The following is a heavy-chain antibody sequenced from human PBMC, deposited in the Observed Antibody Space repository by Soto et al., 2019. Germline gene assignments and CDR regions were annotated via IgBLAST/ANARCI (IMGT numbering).Heavy chain of an antibody. CDR1: GGSSSSSTYS. V-gene: IGHV4-39*01. J-gene: IGHJ5*02. Sequence: PSETLSLTCTASGGSSSSSTYSWGWTRQPPGKGLEWIGSMHYSGATYYNPSLKSRVSISVDTSKSQFSLKLTFVTAADTAVYFCARQGSNSSRRLSWFDPWGQGTLVTVSS. CDR2: MHYSGAT. CDR3: ARQGSNSSRRLSWFDP. D-gene: IGHD3-16*01.